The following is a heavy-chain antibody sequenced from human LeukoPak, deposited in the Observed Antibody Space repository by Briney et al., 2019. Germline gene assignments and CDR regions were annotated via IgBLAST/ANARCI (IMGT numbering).Heavy chain of an antibody. CDR2: IYHSGST. Sequence: SETLSLTCTVSGYSISSGYYWGWIRQPPGKGLEWIGSIYHSGSTYYNPPLKSRATISVDTSKNQFSLKLSSVTAADTAVYYCAREVTTYFDYWGQGTLVTVSS. V-gene: IGHV4-38-2*02. CDR3: AREVTTYFDY. CDR1: GYSISSGYY. J-gene: IGHJ4*02. D-gene: IGHD2-21*02.